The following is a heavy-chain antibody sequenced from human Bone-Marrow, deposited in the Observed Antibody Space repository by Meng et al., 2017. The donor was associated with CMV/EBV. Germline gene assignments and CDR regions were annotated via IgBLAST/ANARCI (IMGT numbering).Heavy chain of an antibody. V-gene: IGHV3-7*01. J-gene: IGHJ4*02. CDR3: SLTSCQ. CDR1: GFTFTHYW. D-gene: IGHD3-16*01. CDR2: IKQDGSAK. Sequence: GGSLRLSCSASGFTFTHYWMVWVRQAPGKGLEWVATIKQDGSAKYYADSVKGRFTTSTDKAKSSLYLQMNSLRAEDTAVYYYSLTSCQWSQGMLVTVSS.